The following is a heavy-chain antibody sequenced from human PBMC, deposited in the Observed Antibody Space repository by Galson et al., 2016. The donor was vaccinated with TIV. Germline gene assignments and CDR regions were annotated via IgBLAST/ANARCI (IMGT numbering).Heavy chain of an antibody. Sequence: SVKVSCKASGGTFSSSAISWMRQAPGQGLEWMGRIIPILGMTNYAQNFQGRVTITADKSTTTAYMELSTLRSEDTAIYYCATSSPRGPTDSWGHGTPVTVSS. CDR3: ATSSPRGPTDS. CDR1: GGTFSSSA. V-gene: IGHV1-69*04. CDR2: IIPILGMT. D-gene: IGHD2-15*01. J-gene: IGHJ4*03.